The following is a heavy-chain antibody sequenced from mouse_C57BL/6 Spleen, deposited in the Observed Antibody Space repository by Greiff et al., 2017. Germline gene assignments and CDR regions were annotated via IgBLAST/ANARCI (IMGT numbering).Heavy chain of an antibody. CDR2: IDPSDSYT. J-gene: IGHJ2*01. Sequence: QVQLQQPGAELVMPGASVKLSCKASGYTFTSYWMHWVKQRPGQGLEWIGEIDPSDSYTNYNQKFKGKSTLPVDKSSSTAYMQLSSLTSEYAAVYYCARQPLSDFDDWGQGTTLTVSS. V-gene: IGHV1-69*01. D-gene: IGHD3-2*02. CDR1: GYTFTSYW. CDR3: ARQPLSDFDD.